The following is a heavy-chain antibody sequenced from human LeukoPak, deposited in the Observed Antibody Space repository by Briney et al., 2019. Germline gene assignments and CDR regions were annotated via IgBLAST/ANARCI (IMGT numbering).Heavy chain of an antibody. CDR3: ARESVSSGTNWFDP. Sequence: PSETLSLTCAVSAYSISSDYYWGWIRQPPGKGLEWIGTIYHSGTTYYSPSLKSRVTISVDTSKNQFSLKLSSVTAADTAAYYCARESVSSGTNWFDPWGQGTLVTVSS. CDR2: IYHSGTT. V-gene: IGHV4-38-2*02. D-gene: IGHD3-10*01. CDR1: AYSISSDYY. J-gene: IGHJ5*02.